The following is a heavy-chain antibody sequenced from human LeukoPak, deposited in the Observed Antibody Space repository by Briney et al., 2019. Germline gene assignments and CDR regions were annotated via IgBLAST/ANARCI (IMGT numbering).Heavy chain of an antibody. J-gene: IGHJ6*02. CDR1: GVSISSGDYY. Sequence: SETLSLTCTVSGVSISSGDYYWRWIRQPPGKGLEWIGYIYYSGSTYYNPSLKSRVTISVDTSKNQFSLKLSSVTAADTAVYYCARRTYYYGSGSYYYYGMDVWGQGTTVAVSS. D-gene: IGHD3-10*01. CDR2: IYYSGST. V-gene: IGHV4-30-4*01. CDR3: ARRTYYYGSGSYYYYGMDV.